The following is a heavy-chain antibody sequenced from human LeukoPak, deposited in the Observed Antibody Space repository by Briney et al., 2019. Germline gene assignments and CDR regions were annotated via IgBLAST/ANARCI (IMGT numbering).Heavy chain of an antibody. D-gene: IGHD5-24*01. Sequence: GGSLRLSCSASEFTVSRNYMLWVGQAPGKGRDGVSLIFSNGDTHYPDSVKGRFTISRDTSKITVSLQMNSLRVEDTAMYYCTRDQMNYWGQGTLVTVSS. CDR1: EFTVSRNY. CDR2: IFSNGDT. CDR3: TRDQMNY. J-gene: IGHJ4*02. V-gene: IGHV3-53*01.